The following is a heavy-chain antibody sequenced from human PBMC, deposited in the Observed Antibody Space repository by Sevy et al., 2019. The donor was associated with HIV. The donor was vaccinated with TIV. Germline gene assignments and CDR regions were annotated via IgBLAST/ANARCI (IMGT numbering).Heavy chain of an antibody. CDR1: GGSISSSNYY. CDR2: IYYGGNT. J-gene: IGHJ5*02. CDR3: VQARYNYFDP. Sequence: SETLSLTCTVSGGSISSSNYYWGWIRQPPGKGLDWIGSIYYGGNTYYNPSLKSRVSISVDTSNNHFSLNLRSVTAADTAVYFCVQARYNYFDPWGQGTLVTVSS. V-gene: IGHV4-39*02.